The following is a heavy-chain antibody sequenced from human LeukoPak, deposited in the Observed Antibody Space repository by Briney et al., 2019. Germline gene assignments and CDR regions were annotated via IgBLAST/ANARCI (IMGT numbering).Heavy chain of an antibody. V-gene: IGHV1-69*05. CDR2: IIPIFGTA. Sequence: GASVTVSCTASGGTFSSYAISWVRQAPGQGLEWMGGIIPIFGTANYAQKFQGRVTITTDESTSTAYMELSSLRSEDTAVYYCAAPYSSSSRAFDYWGQGTLVTVSS. J-gene: IGHJ4*02. CDR1: GGTFSSYA. D-gene: IGHD6-6*01. CDR3: AAPYSSSSRAFDY.